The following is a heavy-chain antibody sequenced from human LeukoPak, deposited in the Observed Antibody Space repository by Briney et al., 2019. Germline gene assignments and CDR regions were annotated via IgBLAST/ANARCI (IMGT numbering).Heavy chain of an antibody. J-gene: IGHJ5*02. CDR3: ARLGVRYSTSSWWFDP. Sequence: SETLSLTCTVSGGSVSSGSYYWSWIRQPPGKGLEWIGYIYYSGSTNYSPSLKSRVTVSVDTSKNQFSLKLSSVTAADTAVYYCARLGVRYSTSSWWFDPWGQGTLVTVSS. D-gene: IGHD6-6*01. CDR2: IYYSGST. CDR1: GGSVSSGSYY. V-gene: IGHV4-61*01.